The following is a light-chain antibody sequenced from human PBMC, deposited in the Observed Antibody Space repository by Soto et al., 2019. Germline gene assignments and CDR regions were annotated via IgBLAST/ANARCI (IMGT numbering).Light chain of an antibody. Sequence: QSALTQPASVSGSPGQSSTISCTGTSDDVGGYNYVSWYQQYPGKAPQLIIYEVSNRPSGVSNRFSGSKSVNTASLTISGLRAEDEADDYCSSYTRSSTWVFGGGTKVTVL. CDR1: SDDVGGYNY. CDR3: SSYTRSSTWV. V-gene: IGLV2-14*01. CDR2: EVS. J-gene: IGLJ3*02.